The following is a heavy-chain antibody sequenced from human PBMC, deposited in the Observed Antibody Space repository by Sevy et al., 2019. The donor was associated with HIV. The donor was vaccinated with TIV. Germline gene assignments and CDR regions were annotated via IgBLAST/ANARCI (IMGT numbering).Heavy chain of an antibody. J-gene: IGHJ4*02. V-gene: IGHV4-59*01. Sequence: SETLSLTCTVSGGSISGYYWSWIRQPPGKGLEWIGYISYSGSTNYNPSLKSRATISVDTSKNEFSLKLSSVTAADTAVYYCARSRVITGTFDYWGQGTLVTVSS. CDR1: GGSISGYY. D-gene: IGHD1-20*01. CDR2: ISYSGST. CDR3: ARSRVITGTFDY.